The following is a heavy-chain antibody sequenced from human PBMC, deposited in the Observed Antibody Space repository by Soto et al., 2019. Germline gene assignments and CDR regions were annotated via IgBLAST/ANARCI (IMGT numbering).Heavy chain of an antibody. V-gene: IGHV3-15*01. CDR2: IRSKTDGGTI. CDR1: GLSFSNAW. J-gene: IGHJ4*02. Sequence: WGSLQISSAASGLSFSNAWMNWVRQAPGKGLEWVGQIRSKTDGGTIFYPAPVKDRFIISRDDSRNTLYLQMNSLKTEDTAVYYCTTAHTRGPDYWGQGTMVTVSS. D-gene: IGHD5-12*01. CDR3: TTAHTRGPDY.